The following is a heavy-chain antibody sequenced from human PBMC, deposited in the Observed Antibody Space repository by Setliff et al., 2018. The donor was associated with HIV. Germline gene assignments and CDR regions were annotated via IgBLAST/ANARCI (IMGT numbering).Heavy chain of an antibody. Sequence: GESLKISCKGFGYIFTSYWIGWVRQMPGKGLEWMGIIYPGDSDTRYSPSFQGQGTISADKSIKTAYLQWNSLKASDTAMYYCARDHCSSSGCYEYSYYGMDVWGQGTTVTVSS. CDR1: GYIFTSYW. D-gene: IGHD2-2*01. V-gene: IGHV5-51*01. CDR3: ARDHCSSSGCYEYSYYGMDV. CDR2: IYPGDSDT. J-gene: IGHJ6*02.